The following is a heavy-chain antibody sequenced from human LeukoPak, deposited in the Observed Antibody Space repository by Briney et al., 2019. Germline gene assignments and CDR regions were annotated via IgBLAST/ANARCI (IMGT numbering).Heavy chain of an antibody. D-gene: IGHD5-24*01. V-gene: IGHV3-11*01. J-gene: IGHJ3*02. CDR1: GFIFSDYY. CDR3: ARRWLLGGFAAYDI. Sequence: NPGGSLRLSCAASGFIFSDYYMSWIRQAPGKGLEWVSYISSSGSTIYYADSVKGRFTISRDNAKNSLYLQMNSLRAEDTAVYYCARRWLLGGFAAYDIWGRGTVVTVSS. CDR2: ISSSGSTI.